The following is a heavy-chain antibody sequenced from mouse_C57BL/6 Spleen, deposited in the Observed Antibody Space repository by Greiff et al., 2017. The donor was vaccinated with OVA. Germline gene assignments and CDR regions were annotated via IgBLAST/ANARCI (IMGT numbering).Heavy chain of an antibody. Sequence: EVKLMESGPGLVKPSQSLSLTCSVTGYSITSGYYWNWIRQFPGNKLEWMGYISYDGSNNYNPSLKNRISITRDTSKNQFFLKLNSVTTEDTATYYCARDDDGYYGYFDYWDQGTTLTVSS. J-gene: IGHJ2*01. CDR1: GYSITSGYY. V-gene: IGHV3-6*01. CDR3: ARDDDGYYGYFDY. CDR2: ISYDGSN. D-gene: IGHD2-3*01.